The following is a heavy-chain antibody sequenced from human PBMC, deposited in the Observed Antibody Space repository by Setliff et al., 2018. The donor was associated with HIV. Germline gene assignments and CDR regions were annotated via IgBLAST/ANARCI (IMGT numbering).Heavy chain of an antibody. Sequence: QSGGSLRLSCAASGFTFSSYGLQWFRQGPGKGLEWVAGISDDGSRKYYADSVKGRFTVSRENSNNTLYLQMNSLRAEDTAVYYCAKADDGAAAGPAPWGQGTQVTVSS. D-gene: IGHD6-13*01. CDR3: AKADDGAAAGPAP. CDR2: ISDDGSRK. V-gene: IGHV3-30*18. CDR1: GFTFSSYG. J-gene: IGHJ5*02.